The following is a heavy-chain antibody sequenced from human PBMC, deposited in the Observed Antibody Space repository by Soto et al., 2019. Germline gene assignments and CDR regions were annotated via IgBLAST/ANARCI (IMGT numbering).Heavy chain of an antibody. Sequence: EVQLVESGGGLVKPGGSLRLSCAASGFTFSSYSMNWVRQAPGKGLEWVSSISSSSSYIYYADSVKGRFTISRDNAKNSLYLQMNSLRAEDTAVYYCAREQGTTTVVAYYYYYGMDVWGQGTTVTVSS. CDR3: AREQGTTTVVAYYYYYGMDV. D-gene: IGHD4-17*01. CDR2: ISSSSSYI. CDR1: GFTFSSYS. J-gene: IGHJ6*02. V-gene: IGHV3-21*01.